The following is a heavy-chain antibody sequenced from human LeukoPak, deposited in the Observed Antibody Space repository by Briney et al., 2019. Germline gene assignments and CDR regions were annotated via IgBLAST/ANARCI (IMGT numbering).Heavy chain of an antibody. CDR1: GFIVSDNY. CDR2: IANGGTI. J-gene: IGHJ4*01. CDR3: VSVRWFGERDSDF. Sequence: GGSLRLSCTASGFIVSDNYMSWVRQAPGKKLEGVSVIANGGTIYYADSVEGRFTISSESAKNTVFLQMESLRGEDKAVYYCVSVRWFGERDSDFWGQGALVTVSS. V-gene: IGHV3-66*01. D-gene: IGHD3-10*01.